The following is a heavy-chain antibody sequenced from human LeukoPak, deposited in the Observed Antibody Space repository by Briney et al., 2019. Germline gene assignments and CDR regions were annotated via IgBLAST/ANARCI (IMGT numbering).Heavy chain of an antibody. Sequence: PGGSLRLSCAASGFSFSSYAVSWVRQAPGKGLEWDSGISGGGSRTYYADSVKGRFTISRDNAKNLLYLQMNSLRAEDTAVYYCARDVSAGEYSSLGDAFDIWGQGTMVTVSS. V-gene: IGHV3-23*01. CDR2: ISGGGSRT. CDR1: GFSFSSYA. CDR3: ARDVSAGEYSSLGDAFDI. D-gene: IGHD6-6*01. J-gene: IGHJ3*02.